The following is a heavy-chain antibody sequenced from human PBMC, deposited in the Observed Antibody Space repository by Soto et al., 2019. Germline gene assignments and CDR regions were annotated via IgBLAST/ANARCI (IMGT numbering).Heavy chain of an antibody. CDR2: IYYTGNT. CDR1: GASISSGDYY. J-gene: IGHJ4*02. Sequence: QVQLQESGPGLVKPSQTLSLSCTVSGASISSGDYYWSWIRQPPGKGLEWIGYIYYTGNTVFNPSSTNRVSXPXAXXKHKFSLKLNPVIAAHTAVYYCSSLPAGYTSGLDYWGQGTLVTVSS. CDR3: SSLPAGYTSGLDY. V-gene: IGHV4-30-4*01. D-gene: IGHD5-12*01.